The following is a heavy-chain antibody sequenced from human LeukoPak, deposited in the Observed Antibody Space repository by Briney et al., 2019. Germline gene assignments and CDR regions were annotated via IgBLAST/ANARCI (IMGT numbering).Heavy chain of an antibody. J-gene: IGHJ5*02. CDR1: GGSFSGYY. CDR2: INHSGST. CDR3: ARGRYVLLWFGELPGRFDP. V-gene: IGHV4-34*01. D-gene: IGHD3-10*01. Sequence: SETLSLTCAVYGGSFSGYYWSWIRQPPGKGLEWIGEINHSGSTNYNPSLKSRVTISVDTSKNQFSLKLSSVTAADTAVYYCARGRYVLLWFGELPGRFDPWGQGTLVTVSS.